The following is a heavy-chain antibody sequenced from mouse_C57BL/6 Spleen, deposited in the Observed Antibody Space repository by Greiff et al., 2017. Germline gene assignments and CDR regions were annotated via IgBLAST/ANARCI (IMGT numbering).Heavy chain of an antibody. CDR1: GFTFNTYA. Sequence: EVQLVESGGGLVQPKGSLKLSCAASGFTFNTYAMHWVRQAPGKGLEWVARIRSKSSNNATYYADAVKDRFTISRDDSQSMLDLQMNNLKTEDTAMYYCVREDGYYLYCFDYWGQGTTLTVSS. D-gene: IGHD2-3*01. J-gene: IGHJ2*01. CDR2: IRSKSSNNAT. CDR3: VREDGYYLYCFDY. V-gene: IGHV10-3*01.